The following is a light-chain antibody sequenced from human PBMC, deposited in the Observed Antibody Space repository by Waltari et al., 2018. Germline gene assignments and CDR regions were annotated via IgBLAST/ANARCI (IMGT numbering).Light chain of an antibody. Sequence: QSALTQPASVSGSPGPSITISCSGTDSDVGASDFVPWYQQHPGKAPHLIIYEVSNRPSGISNRFSASKSGNTASLTISGLQAEDEADYYCSSYTTSSAPGVFGTGTRVTVL. J-gene: IGLJ1*01. CDR3: SSYTTSSAPGV. CDR1: DSDVGASDF. CDR2: EVS. V-gene: IGLV2-14*01.